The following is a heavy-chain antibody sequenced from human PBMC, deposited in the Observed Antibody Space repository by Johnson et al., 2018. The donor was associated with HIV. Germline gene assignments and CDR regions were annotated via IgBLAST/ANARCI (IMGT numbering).Heavy chain of an antibody. CDR2: IWYDGSNK. D-gene: IGHD6-13*01. Sequence: QVQLVESGGGLVQPGGSLRLSCAASGFTFSSYAMSWVRQAPGKGLEWVAVIWYDGSNKYYADSVKGRFTISRDNSKNTLYLDMTSLRGGDTAVYFCAKGGQQLADPFDIWGQGTLVTVSS. CDR1: GFTFSSYA. V-gene: IGHV3-33*08. J-gene: IGHJ3*02. CDR3: AKGGQQLADPFDI.